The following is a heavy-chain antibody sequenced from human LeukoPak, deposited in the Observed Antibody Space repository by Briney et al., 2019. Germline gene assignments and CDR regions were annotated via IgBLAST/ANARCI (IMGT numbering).Heavy chain of an antibody. D-gene: IGHD1-26*01. V-gene: IGHV1-2*02. J-gene: IGHJ3*02. CDR3: ASSSREKLDAIDS. Sequence: GASVKVSCKASGYTFTGYYMHWVRQAPGQGLEWMGWINPNSGVTNYAQKFQGRVTMTRDTSISTAYMELSRLRSDDTAVYYCASSSREKLDAIDSWGQGTMVTVSS. CDR2: INPNSGVT. CDR1: GYTFTGYY.